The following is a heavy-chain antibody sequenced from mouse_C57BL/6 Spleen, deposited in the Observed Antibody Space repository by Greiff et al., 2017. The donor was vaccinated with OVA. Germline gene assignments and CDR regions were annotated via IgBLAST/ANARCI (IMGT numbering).Heavy chain of an antibody. CDR2: IDPSDSYT. CDR1: GYTFTSYW. D-gene: IGHD2-4*01. Sequence: VQLQESGAELVMPGASVKLSCKASGYTFTSYWMHWVKQRPGQGLEWIGEIDPSDSYTNYNQKFKGKSTLTVDKSSSTAYMQLSSLTSEDSAVYYCARRYYDYDWYFDVWGTGTTVTVSS. CDR3: ARRYYDYDWYFDV. J-gene: IGHJ1*03. V-gene: IGHV1-69*01.